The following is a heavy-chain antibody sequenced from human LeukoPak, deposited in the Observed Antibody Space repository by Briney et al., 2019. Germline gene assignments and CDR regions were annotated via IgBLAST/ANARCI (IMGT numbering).Heavy chain of an antibody. CDR3: ARDQIGYGSGAHMDV. CDR1: GFTVSSNY. J-gene: IGHJ6*03. CDR2: IYSGGST. V-gene: IGHV3-53*01. Sequence: GGSLRLSCAASGFTVSSNYMSWVRQAPGKGLEWVSVIYSGGSTYYADSVKGRFTISRDNAKNSLYLQMNSLRAEDTAVYYCARDQIGYGSGAHMDVWGKGTTVTISS. D-gene: IGHD3-10*01.